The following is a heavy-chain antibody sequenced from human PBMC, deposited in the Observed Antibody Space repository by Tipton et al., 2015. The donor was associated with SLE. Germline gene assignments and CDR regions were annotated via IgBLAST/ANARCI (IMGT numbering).Heavy chain of an antibody. CDR3: ARGRYYDTSGYSWGYFDL. D-gene: IGHD3-22*01. CDR1: GFTFSSYG. CDR2: IWFDGSYK. J-gene: IGHJ2*01. Sequence: SLRLSCAASGFTFSSYGMHWVRQAPGKGLEWVAVIWFDGSYKYYADSVKGRFTISRDNSKNTLYLQMNSLRAEDTALYYCARGRYYDTSGYSWGYFDLWGRGTLVTVSS. V-gene: IGHV3-33*08.